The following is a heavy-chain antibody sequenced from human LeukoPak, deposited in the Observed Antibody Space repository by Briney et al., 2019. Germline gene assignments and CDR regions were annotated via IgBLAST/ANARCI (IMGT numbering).Heavy chain of an antibody. J-gene: IGHJ3*02. CDR1: RFTLSTYF. CDR3: ARERQDTIVHAGAFDI. CDR2: ISSDERHT. D-gene: IGHD3-10*01. V-gene: IGHV3-30*04. Sequence: GRSLTLSCAASRFTLSTYFMHWVRQAPGKGREWVAVISSDERHTFYGESVKGRFTISRDNSKNTLYLQMNSLRAEDTAVYFCARERQDTIVHAGAFDIWGQGTMVTVSS.